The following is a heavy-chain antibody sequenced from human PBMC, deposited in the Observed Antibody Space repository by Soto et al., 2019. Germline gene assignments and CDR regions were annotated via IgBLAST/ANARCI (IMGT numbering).Heavy chain of an antibody. D-gene: IGHD3-3*01. CDR2: IYYSGNT. V-gene: IGHV4-30-4*01. CDR3: ASFGVASMNWFDP. Sequence: SETLSLTCTVSGVSITSGDYYWNWIRQPPGKGLEWIGNIYYSGNTYYKPSLKSRVTISLDTSKNQFSLKLSSVTAADTAVYYCASFGVASMNWFDPWGQGTLVT. J-gene: IGHJ5*02. CDR1: GVSITSGDYY.